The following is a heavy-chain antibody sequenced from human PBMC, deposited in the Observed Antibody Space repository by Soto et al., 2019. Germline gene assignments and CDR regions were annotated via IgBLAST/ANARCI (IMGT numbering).Heavy chain of an antibody. J-gene: IGHJ3*02. CDR3: ARSYTHYYDSSGPNAFDI. CDR1: GFTFSDYY. CDR2: MSSSSSYT. Sequence: KAGGSLRLYCAASGFTFSDYYMRWIRQAPGKGLEWVSYMSSSSSYTNYADSVKGRFTISRDNAKNSLYLQMNSLRAEDTAVYYCARSYTHYYDSSGPNAFDIWGQGTMVTVSS. D-gene: IGHD3-22*01. V-gene: IGHV3-11*06.